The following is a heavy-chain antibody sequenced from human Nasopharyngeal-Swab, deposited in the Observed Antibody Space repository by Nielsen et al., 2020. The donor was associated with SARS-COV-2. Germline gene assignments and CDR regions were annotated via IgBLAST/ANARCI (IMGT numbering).Heavy chain of an antibody. J-gene: IGHJ4*02. D-gene: IGHD6-19*01. CDR1: GFTFSSYA. Sequence: GGSLRLSCAASGFTFSSYAMSWVRQAPGKGLEWVSAISGSGDSTYYADSVKGRFTISRDNSKNTLYLQMNSLRAEDTAVYYCANLLSSGWYDTLFDYWGQGTLVTVSS. V-gene: IGHV3-23*01. CDR3: ANLLSSGWYDTLFDY. CDR2: ISGSGDST.